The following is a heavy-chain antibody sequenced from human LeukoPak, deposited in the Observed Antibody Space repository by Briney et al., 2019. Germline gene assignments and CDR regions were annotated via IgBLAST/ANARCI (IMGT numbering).Heavy chain of an antibody. CDR2: ISSSGSTI. CDR3: ARDPHYYDPPDY. D-gene: IGHD3-22*01. Sequence: GGSLRLSCAASGFTFSSYEMNWVRQAPGKGLEWVSYISSSGSTIYYADSVKGRSTISRDNAKNSLYLQMNSLRAEDTAVYYCARDPHYYDPPDYWGQGTLVTVSS. J-gene: IGHJ4*02. CDR1: GFTFSSYE. V-gene: IGHV3-48*03.